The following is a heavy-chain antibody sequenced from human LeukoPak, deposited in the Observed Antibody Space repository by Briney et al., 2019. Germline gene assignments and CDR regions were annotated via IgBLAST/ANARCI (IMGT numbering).Heavy chain of an antibody. CDR1: GFTFSSYW. D-gene: IGHD4-11*01. Sequence: GGSLRLSCTASGFTFSSYWMHWVRQVPGKGLMWLTRISLDGSMTSYADSVRGRFIISRDNAKNTVYPQLNGLRAKDTAVYHCAREGITLTIDYWGQGTLVAVSS. V-gene: IGHV3-74*01. J-gene: IGHJ4*02. CDR2: ISLDGSMT. CDR3: AREGITLTIDY.